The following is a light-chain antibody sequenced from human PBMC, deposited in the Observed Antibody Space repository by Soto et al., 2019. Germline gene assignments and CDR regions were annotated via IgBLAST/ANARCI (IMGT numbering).Light chain of an antibody. CDR1: QSVSSNY. J-gene: IGKJ1*01. V-gene: IGKV3-20*01. CDR3: QQYGISPRT. CDR2: GAS. Sequence: EIVLTQSPATLSLSSGERATLSCRASQSVSSNYLAWYQQKPGQAPRLLIYGASNRATGIPDRFSGSGSGTDFTLTISRLEPEDFAVYYCQQYGISPRTFGQGTKVDIK.